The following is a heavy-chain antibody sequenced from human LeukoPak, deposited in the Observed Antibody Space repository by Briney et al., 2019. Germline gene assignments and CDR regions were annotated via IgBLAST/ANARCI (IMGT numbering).Heavy chain of an antibody. Sequence: GGSLRLSCEASGFTFTNAWMNWVRQAPGKGPEWVGRMKSKRDGGATEYAAPVKGRFTISRDDSKNTVYLQMNSLKTEDTGVYYCAKDSHWILFDDWGQGTLVTVSS. J-gene: IGHJ4*02. CDR3: AKDSHWILFDD. V-gene: IGHV3-15*01. CDR1: GFTFTNAW. D-gene: IGHD2-2*03. CDR2: MKSKRDGGAT.